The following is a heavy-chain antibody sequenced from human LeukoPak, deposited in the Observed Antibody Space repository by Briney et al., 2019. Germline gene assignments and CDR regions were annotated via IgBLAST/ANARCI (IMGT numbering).Heavy chain of an antibody. Sequence: SETLSLTCAVSGYSISSGYYWGWIRQPPGKGLEWIGSIYHSGSTYYNPSLKSRVTISVDTSKNQFSLKLSSVTAADTAVYYCAGQLKVGTFEAFDIWGQGTMVTVSS. V-gene: IGHV4-38-2*01. CDR3: AGQLKVGTFEAFDI. CDR1: GYSISSGYY. D-gene: IGHD1-26*01. J-gene: IGHJ3*02. CDR2: IYHSGST.